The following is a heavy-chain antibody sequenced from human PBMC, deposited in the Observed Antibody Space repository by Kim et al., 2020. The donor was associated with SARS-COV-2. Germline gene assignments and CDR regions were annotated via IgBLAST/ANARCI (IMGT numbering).Heavy chain of an antibody. Sequence: SETLSLTCTVSGGSISSYYWSWIRQPPGKGLEWIGYIYYSGSTNYNPSLKSRVTISVDTSKNQFSLKLSSVTDADTAVYYCARGWDGRNPKYNWFDSWGQGTLVTVSS. CDR1: GGSISSYY. J-gene: IGHJ5*01. CDR3: ARGWDGRNPKYNWFDS. V-gene: IGHV4-59*13. CDR2: IYYSGST. D-gene: IGHD1-26*01.